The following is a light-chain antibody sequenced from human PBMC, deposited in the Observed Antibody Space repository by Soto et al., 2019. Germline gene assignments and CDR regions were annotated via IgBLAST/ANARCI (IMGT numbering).Light chain of an antibody. V-gene: IGKV3-20*01. J-gene: IGKJ5*01. CDR1: QSVSSSF. CDR3: QQYSSSPIT. Sequence: EIVLTQSPGTLSLSPGERATLSCRASQSVSSSFLAWFQQKPGQAPRLLIYGASSRATGIPDRFSGSGSGTDFTLTMSRLEPEDFAVYYCQQYSSSPITFGQGTRLEIK. CDR2: GAS.